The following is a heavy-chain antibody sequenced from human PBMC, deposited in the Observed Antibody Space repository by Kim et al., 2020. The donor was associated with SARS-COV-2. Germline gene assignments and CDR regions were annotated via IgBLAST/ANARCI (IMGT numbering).Heavy chain of an antibody. CDR2: ISSSDNTI. J-gene: IGHJ4*02. Sequence: GGSLRLSCTASGFTFSDYYMTWIRQAPGKGLEWISYISSSDNTIYYADSVKGRFTISRDNAKNSLYLQMNSLRAEDTAIYYCASSSHRGFGFYFDYWGQGTLVTVSS. D-gene: IGHD3-10*01. CDR1: GFTFSDYY. V-gene: IGHV3-11*01. CDR3: ASSSHRGFGFYFDY.